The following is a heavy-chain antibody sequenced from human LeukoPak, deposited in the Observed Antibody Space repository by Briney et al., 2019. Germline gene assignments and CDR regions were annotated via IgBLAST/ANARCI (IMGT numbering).Heavy chain of an antibody. CDR2: IYHSGST. CDR1: GGSISISNW. V-gene: IGHV4-4*02. D-gene: IGHD2-15*01. CDR3: ASREGYCSGGSCYRWGY. Sequence: KPSETLSLTCAVSGGSISISNWWTWVRQPPGKGLEWIGEIYHSGSTNYNPSLKSRVTISLDKSKNHFSLNLSSVTAADTAVYYCASREGYCSGGSCYRWGYWGQGTLVTVSS. J-gene: IGHJ4*02.